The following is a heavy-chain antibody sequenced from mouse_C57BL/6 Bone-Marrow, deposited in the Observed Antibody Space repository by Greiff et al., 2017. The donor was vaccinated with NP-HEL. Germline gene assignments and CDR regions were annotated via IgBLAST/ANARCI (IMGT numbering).Heavy chain of an antibody. Sequence: EVQLQESGPGLVKPSQSLSLTCSVTGYSITSGYYWNWIRQFPGNKLEWMGYISYDGSNNYNPSLKNRISITRDTSKNQFFLKLNSVTTEDTATYYGARGGYYGNWGAMDYWGQGTSVTVSS. CDR3: ARGGYYGNWGAMDY. D-gene: IGHD2-1*01. V-gene: IGHV3-6*01. CDR1: GYSITSGYY. J-gene: IGHJ4*01. CDR2: ISYDGSN.